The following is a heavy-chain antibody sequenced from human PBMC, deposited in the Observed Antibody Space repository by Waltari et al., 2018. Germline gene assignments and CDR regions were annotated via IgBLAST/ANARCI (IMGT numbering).Heavy chain of an antibody. CDR3: ARTPYGSGSLNWFDP. Sequence: EVQLVQSGAEVKKPGEYLKISCKGSGYSFTSYWIGWVRQLTGKGLEWMGIIYPGDSDTRYSPSFQGQVTISADKSISTAYLQWSSLKASDTAMYYCARTPYGSGSLNWFDPWGQGTLVTVSS. V-gene: IGHV5-51*01. D-gene: IGHD3-10*01. J-gene: IGHJ5*02. CDR2: IYPGDSDT. CDR1: GYSFTSYW.